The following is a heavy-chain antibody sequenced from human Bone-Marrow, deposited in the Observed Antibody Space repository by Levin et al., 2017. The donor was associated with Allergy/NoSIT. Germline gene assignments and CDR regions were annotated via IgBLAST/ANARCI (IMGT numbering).Heavy chain of an antibody. Sequence: PSETLSLTCTVSGGSISSAGYHWTWIRQYPGTGLEWIGYISYRGSTYFNPSLKSRLAMSIDTSEQHFSLNLTSVSAADTAMYYWARLDGYTFDYWGQGALVTVSS. CDR1: GGSISSAGYH. V-gene: IGHV4-31*03. D-gene: IGHD5-18*01. J-gene: IGHJ4*02. CDR2: ISYRGST. CDR3: ARLDGYTFDY.